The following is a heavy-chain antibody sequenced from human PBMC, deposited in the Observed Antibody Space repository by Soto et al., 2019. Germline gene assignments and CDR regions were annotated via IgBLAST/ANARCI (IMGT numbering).Heavy chain of an antibody. CDR1: GYTFTSYG. CDR3: ARDLISSRIGLSTPYYYYGMDG. CDR2: ISAYNGNT. D-gene: IGHD2-15*01. V-gene: IGHV1-18*04. J-gene: IGHJ6*02. Sequence: ASVQVSCKASGYTFTSYGISWVRQAPGQGLEWMGWISAYNGNTNYAQKLQGRVTMTTDTSTSTAYMELRSLRSDDTAVYYCARDLISSRIGLSTPYYYYGMDGWGQGTTVTVPS.